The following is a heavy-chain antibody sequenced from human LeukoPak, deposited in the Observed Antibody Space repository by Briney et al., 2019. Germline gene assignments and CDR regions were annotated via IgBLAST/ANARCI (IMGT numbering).Heavy chain of an antibody. V-gene: IGHV3-23*01. CDR2: ISGSGGST. Sequence: GGSLRLSCAASGFTFSSYAMSWVRQAPGKGLEWVSAISGSGGSTYYADSVKGRFTISRDNSKNTLYLQMNSLRAEDTAVYSCAKDMYSSGSYYGMDVWGQGTTVTVSS. CDR3: AKDMYSSGSYYGMDV. CDR1: GFTFSSYA. D-gene: IGHD6-19*01. J-gene: IGHJ6*02.